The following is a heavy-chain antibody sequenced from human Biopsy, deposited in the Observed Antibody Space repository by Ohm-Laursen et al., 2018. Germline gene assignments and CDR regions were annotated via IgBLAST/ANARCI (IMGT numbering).Heavy chain of an antibody. CDR3: VREPKTGTAEAWYFDL. D-gene: IGHD3-9*01. CDR1: GVSISSGPYY. Sequence: SQTLSLTCTVSGVSISSGPYYWGWIRQRPGKGLEWIGYISYNERTHYNPSLTSRLAISFDTSNNRISLQLRSVSVADTAVYYCVREPKTGTAEAWYFDLWGRGSPVTVPS. J-gene: IGHJ2*01. CDR2: ISYNERT. V-gene: IGHV4-31*03.